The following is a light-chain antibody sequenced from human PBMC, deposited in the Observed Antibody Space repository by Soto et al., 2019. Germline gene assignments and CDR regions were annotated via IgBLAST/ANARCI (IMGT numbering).Light chain of an antibody. Sequence: DIQMTQSPSALSASVGDRVTITCRASQSIGHYLNWYQQKPGKAPELLISASSSLESGVPSRISGSGFSYSDSGTDFALTISSVQPEDFATYYCQQAYTTPWTFGQGTKVDIK. CDR3: QQAYTTPWT. CDR1: QSIGHY. V-gene: IGKV1-39*01. J-gene: IGKJ1*01. CDR2: ASS.